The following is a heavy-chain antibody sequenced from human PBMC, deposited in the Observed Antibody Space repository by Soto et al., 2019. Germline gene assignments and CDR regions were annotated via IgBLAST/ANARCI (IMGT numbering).Heavy chain of an antibody. V-gene: IGHV4-59*01. Sequence: SETLSLTCTVSDGSISSYYWSWIRPPPGKGLEWIGYIYYSGSTNYNPSLKSRVTISVDTSKNQFSLKLSSVTAADTAVYYCARSYSSSFRAYYYYYMDVWGKGTTVTVSS. D-gene: IGHD6-6*01. CDR1: DGSISSYY. J-gene: IGHJ6*03. CDR2: IYYSGST. CDR3: ARSYSSSFRAYYYYYMDV.